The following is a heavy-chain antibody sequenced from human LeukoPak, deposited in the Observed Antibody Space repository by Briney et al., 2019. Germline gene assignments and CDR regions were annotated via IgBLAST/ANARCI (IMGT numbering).Heavy chain of an antibody. Sequence: ASVKVSCKASRYTFTGYYMHWVRQAPGQGLEWMGWINPNSGGTDYAQKFQGRVTMTRDTSISTAYMELSRLRSDDTAVYYCARGTGEGYTYGRYYFDYWGQGTLVTVSS. CDR1: RYTFTGYY. CDR2: INPNSGGT. J-gene: IGHJ4*02. D-gene: IGHD5-18*01. CDR3: ARGTGEGYTYGRYYFDY. V-gene: IGHV1-2*02.